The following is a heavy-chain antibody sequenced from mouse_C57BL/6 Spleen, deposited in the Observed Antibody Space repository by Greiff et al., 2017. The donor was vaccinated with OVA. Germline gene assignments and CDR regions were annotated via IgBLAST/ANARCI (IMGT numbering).Heavy chain of an antibody. CDR3: ARKLTTVVDDYAMDY. Sequence: EVHLVESGGDLVKPGGSLKLSCAASGFTFSSYGMSWVRQTPDKRLEWVATISSGGSYTYYPDSVKGRFTISRDNAKNTLYLQMSSLKSEDTAMYYCARKLTTVVDDYAMDYWGQGTSVTVSS. CDR2: ISSGGSYT. CDR1: GFTFSSYG. J-gene: IGHJ4*01. V-gene: IGHV5-6*01. D-gene: IGHD1-1*01.